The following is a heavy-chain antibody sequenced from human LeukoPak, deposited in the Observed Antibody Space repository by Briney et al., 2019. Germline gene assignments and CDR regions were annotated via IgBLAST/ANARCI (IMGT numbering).Heavy chain of an antibody. Sequence: ASVKVSCKASEYTFTDYAMNWVRQAPGQGLEWMGRINTNTGNPTYAQDFTGRFVFSLDTSARTAYLQISSLKAEDTAVYYCARVFAADYYFYGMDVWGQGTTVTVSS. CDR1: EYTFTDYA. J-gene: IGHJ6*02. CDR2: INTNTGNP. V-gene: IGHV7-4-1*02. CDR3: ARVFAADYYFYGMDV. D-gene: IGHD6-13*01.